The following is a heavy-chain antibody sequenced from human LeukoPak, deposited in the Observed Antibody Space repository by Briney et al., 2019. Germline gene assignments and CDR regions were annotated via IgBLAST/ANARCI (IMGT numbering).Heavy chain of an antibody. J-gene: IGHJ4*02. CDR3: AKDLVRSDC. CDR1: TFTFSSYA. Sequence: GGSLRLSCAASTFTFSSYAMSWVRQAPGKGLERVSGISDAGDSTYYADSVKGRFTISRDNSKNTLYLQLNSLRAEDTAVYYCAKDLVRSDCWGQGTPVTVSS. CDR2: ISDAGDST. D-gene: IGHD1-26*01. V-gene: IGHV3-23*01.